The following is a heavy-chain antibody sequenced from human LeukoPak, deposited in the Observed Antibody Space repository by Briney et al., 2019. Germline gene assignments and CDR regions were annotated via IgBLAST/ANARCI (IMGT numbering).Heavy chain of an antibody. CDR1: GGSISSSSYY. V-gene: IGHV4-39*07. Sequence: SETLSLTCTVSGGSISSSSYYWGWIRQPPGKGLEWIGSIYYSGSTHYNPSLKSRVTISVDTSKNQFSLELSSVTAADTAVYYCASAIWFGESPFDYWGQGTLVTVSS. D-gene: IGHD3-10*01. CDR2: IYYSGST. J-gene: IGHJ4*02. CDR3: ASAIWFGESPFDY.